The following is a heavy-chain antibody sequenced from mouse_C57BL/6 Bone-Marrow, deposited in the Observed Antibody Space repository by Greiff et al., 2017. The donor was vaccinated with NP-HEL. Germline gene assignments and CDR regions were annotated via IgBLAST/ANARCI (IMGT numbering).Heavy chain of an antibody. D-gene: IGHD1-1*01. CDR3: ARPTVVYWYFDV. CDR1: GFTFSSYG. Sequence: EVQGVESGGDLVKPGGSLKLSCAASGFTFSSYGMSWVRQTPDKRLEWFATLSSGGSYTYYPDSVKGRFTISRDNAKNTLYLQMSSLKSEDTAMYYCARPTVVYWYFDVWGTGTTVTVSS. V-gene: IGHV5-6*01. CDR2: LSSGGSYT. J-gene: IGHJ1*03.